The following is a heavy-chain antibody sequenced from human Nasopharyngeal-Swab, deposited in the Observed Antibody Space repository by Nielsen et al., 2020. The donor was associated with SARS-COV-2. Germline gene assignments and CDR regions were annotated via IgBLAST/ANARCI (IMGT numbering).Heavy chain of an antibody. V-gene: IGHV1-46*03. D-gene: IGHD6-19*01. Sequence: ASVKVSCKASGYTFTSYYMHWVRQAPGQGLEWMGIINPSGGSTSYAQKFQGRVTMTRDTSTSTVYMELSSLRSEDTAVYYCGIAVAGTYYYYYMDVWGKGTTVTVSS. CDR3: GIAVAGTYYYYYMDV. J-gene: IGHJ6*03. CDR2: INPSGGST. CDR1: GYTFTSYY.